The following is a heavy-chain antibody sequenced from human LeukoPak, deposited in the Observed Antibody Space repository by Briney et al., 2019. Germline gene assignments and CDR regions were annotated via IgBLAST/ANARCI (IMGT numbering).Heavy chain of an antibody. J-gene: IGHJ6*02. CDR2: ISAYNGNT. Sequence: ASVKVSCKASGGTFSSYAISWVRQAPGQGLEWMGWISAYNGNTNYAQKLQGRVTMTTDTSTSTAYMELRSLRSDDTAVYYCARDPGRHYDFWSGYRNYYYYGMDVWGQGTTVTVSS. D-gene: IGHD3-3*01. CDR3: ARDPGRHYDFWSGYRNYYYYGMDV. V-gene: IGHV1-18*01. CDR1: GGTFSSYA.